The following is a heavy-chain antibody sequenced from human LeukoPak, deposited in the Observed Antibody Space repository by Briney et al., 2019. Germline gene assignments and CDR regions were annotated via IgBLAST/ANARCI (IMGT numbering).Heavy chain of an antibody. J-gene: IGHJ5*02. CDR3: ARASRTNYYDSSGPYNWFDP. D-gene: IGHD3-22*01. CDR1: GYTFTSYY. CDR2: INPSGGST. V-gene: IGHV1-46*01. Sequence: ASVKVSCKASGYTFTSYYMHWVRHAPGQGLEWMGIINPSGGSTSYAQKFQGRVTMTRDTSTSTVYMELSSLRSEDTAVYYCARASRTNYYDSSGPYNWFDPWGQGTLVTVSS.